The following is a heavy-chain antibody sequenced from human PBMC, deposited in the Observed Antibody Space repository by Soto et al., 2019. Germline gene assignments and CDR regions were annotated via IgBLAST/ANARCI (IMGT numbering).Heavy chain of an antibody. CDR1: GGSISSGDYY. V-gene: IGHV4-30-4*01. J-gene: IGHJ4*02. CDR2: IYYSGST. D-gene: IGHD5-18*01. CDR3: ASYVDTAMGRGYYFDY. Sequence: SETLSLTCTVSGGSISSGDYYWSWIRQPPGKGLEWIGYIYYSGSTYYNPSLKSRVTISVDTSKNQFSLKLSSVTAADTAVYYCASYVDTAMGRGYYFDYWGQGTLVTVSS.